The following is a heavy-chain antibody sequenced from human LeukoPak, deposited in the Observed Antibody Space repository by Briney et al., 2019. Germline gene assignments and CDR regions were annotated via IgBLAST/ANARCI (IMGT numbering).Heavy chain of an antibody. D-gene: IGHD4-23*01. J-gene: IGHJ4*02. CDR1: GGSISSSSYY. V-gene: IGHV4-39*07. CDR2: IYYSGST. CDR3: ARLTRNSAVDY. Sequence: SETLSLTCTVSGGSISSSSYYWGWIRQPPGKGLEWIGSIYYSGSTYYNPSLKSRVTISVDTSKNQFSLKLSSVTAADTAVYYCARLTRNSAVDYWGQGTLVTVSS.